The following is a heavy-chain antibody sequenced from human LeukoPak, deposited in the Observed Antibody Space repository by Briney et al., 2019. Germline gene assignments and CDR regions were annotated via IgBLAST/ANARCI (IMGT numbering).Heavy chain of an antibody. CDR3: AKEGVAAAKFAFDI. D-gene: IGHD6-13*01. Sequence: GGSLRLSCAASGFTFSSFGMHWVRQAPGKGLEWVAVISDDGNTEYYADSVKGRFTISRDNSKNTLYLQMNSLRVEDTAVYYCAKEGVAAAKFAFDIWGQGTMVTVSS. V-gene: IGHV3-30*18. CDR1: GFTFSSFG. J-gene: IGHJ3*02. CDR2: ISDDGNTE.